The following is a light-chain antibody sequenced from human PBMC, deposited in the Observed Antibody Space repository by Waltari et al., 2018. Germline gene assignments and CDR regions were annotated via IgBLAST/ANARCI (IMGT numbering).Light chain of an antibody. CDR1: QSVVYSSNNQNY. CDR3: QQYYSTPLT. V-gene: IGKV4-1*01. J-gene: IGKJ4*01. CDR2: WAS. Sequence: DIVMTQSPDSLALSLGERATINCRSSQSVVYSSNNQNYLAWYQQKPGQPPKLLIYWASTRESGVPDRFSGSGSGTDFTLTISSLQAEDVAVYYCQQYYSTPLTFGGGTKVEI.